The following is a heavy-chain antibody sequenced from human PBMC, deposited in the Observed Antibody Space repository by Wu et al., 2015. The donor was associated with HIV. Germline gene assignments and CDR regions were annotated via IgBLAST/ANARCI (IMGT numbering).Heavy chain of an antibody. D-gene: IGHD6-25*01. CDR3: ASPRSPGFSSAWPTYFDY. CDR1: GYTFTNYG. CDR2: IIPLFGTG. J-gene: IGHJ4*02. V-gene: IGHV1-69*01. Sequence: QVQLLQSGGEVKKPGASVKVSCKASGYTFTNYGTSWVRQAPGQRLEWMGGIIPLFGTGEYAQIFQGRVTITTDESTSTAYMRLSSLRSEDTAVYFCASPRSPGFSSAWPTYFDYWGQGTLVTVSS.